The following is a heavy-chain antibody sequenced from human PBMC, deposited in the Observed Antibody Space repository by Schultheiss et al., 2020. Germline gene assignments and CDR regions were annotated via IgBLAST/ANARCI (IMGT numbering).Heavy chain of an antibody. CDR3: ARGLSVAGFDY. Sequence: SETLSLTCTVSGGSISSGGYSWNWIRQHPGEGLEWIGEINHSGSTNYNPSLKSRVTISVDTSKNQFSLKLSSVTAADTAVYYCARGLSVAGFDYWGQGTLVTVSS. V-gene: IGHV4-30-2*01. CDR2: INHSGST. CDR1: GGSISSGGYS. J-gene: IGHJ4*02. D-gene: IGHD6-19*01.